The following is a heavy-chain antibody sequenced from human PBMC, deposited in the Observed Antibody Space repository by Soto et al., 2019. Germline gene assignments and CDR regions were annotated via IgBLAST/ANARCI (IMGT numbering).Heavy chain of an antibody. D-gene: IGHD3-22*01. CDR2: IKSKTDGGTT. Sequence: EVQLVESGGGLVKPGGSLRLSCAASGFTFSNAWMSWVRQAPGKGLEWVGRIKSKTDGGTTDYAAPVKGRFTISRDDSKNTLYLQMNSLKTEDTAVYYCTTEMVAMIGSLDYWGQGTLVTVSS. J-gene: IGHJ4*02. CDR3: TTEMVAMIGSLDY. V-gene: IGHV3-15*01. CDR1: GFTFSNAW.